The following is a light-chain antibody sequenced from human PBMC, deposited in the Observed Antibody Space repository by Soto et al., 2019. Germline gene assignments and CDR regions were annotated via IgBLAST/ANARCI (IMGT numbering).Light chain of an antibody. CDR2: AAS. J-gene: IGKJ4*01. CDR3: HQYNIYSLT. CDR1: QDINSY. V-gene: IGKV1D-16*01. Sequence: DVQMTQSPSSLSASVGDRVTITCRASQDINSYLAWYQQKRGHAPKSLISAASSLQTGVPSRFSGSESGTDFTLTISNLQPEDSATYYGHQYNIYSLTFGGGTKVVIK.